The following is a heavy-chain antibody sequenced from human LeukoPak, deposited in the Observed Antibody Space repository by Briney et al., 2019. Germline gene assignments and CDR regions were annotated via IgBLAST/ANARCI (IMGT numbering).Heavy chain of an antibody. V-gene: IGHV4-59*08. Sequence: SETLSLTCSVSGGSISSYCWSWIRQPPGKGLEWIGYIYYNGNTNYNPSLKSRVTISVDTSKNQFSLKLSSVTAADTALYYCARAYYYDSNAPYYFDYWGQGTLVTASS. CDR3: ARAYYYDSNAPYYFDY. J-gene: IGHJ4*02. D-gene: IGHD3-22*01. CDR2: IYYNGNT. CDR1: GGSISSYC.